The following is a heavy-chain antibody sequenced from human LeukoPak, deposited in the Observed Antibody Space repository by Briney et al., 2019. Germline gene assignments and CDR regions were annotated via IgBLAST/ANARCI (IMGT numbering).Heavy chain of an antibody. J-gene: IGHJ4*02. V-gene: IGHV1-69*01. Sequence: GSSVKVSCKTSGIIFSRDGITWVRQAPGQGLEWMGGIIPRFGKANYPQKFQGRITITADESTSTAYMELSSLRSEDTAVYFCARVQMATTINNFYFDCWGPGTLVTVSS. D-gene: IGHD5-24*01. CDR3: ARVQMATTINNFYFDC. CDR1: GIIFSRDG. CDR2: IIPRFGKA.